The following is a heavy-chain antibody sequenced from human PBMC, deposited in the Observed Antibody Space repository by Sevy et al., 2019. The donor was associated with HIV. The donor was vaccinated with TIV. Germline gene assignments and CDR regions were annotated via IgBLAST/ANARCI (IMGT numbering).Heavy chain of an antibody. CDR1: GFTFSSYA. Sequence: GGSLRLSCAASGFTFSSYAMSWVRQAPGKGLEWVSAISGSGGSTYYADSVKGRFTISRDNSKNTLYLQMNGLRAEDTAVYSCAKDPRPPSRGYSYGYDDYLGQGTLVTVSS. J-gene: IGHJ4*02. V-gene: IGHV3-23*01. D-gene: IGHD5-18*01. CDR2: ISGSGGST. CDR3: AKDPRPPSRGYSYGYDDY.